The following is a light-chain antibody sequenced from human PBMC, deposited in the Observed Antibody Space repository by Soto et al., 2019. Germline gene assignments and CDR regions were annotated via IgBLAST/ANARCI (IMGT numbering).Light chain of an antibody. J-gene: IGLJ2*01. CDR2: DVS. V-gene: IGLV2-14*01. CDR1: SSDVGGYYS. CDR3: SSYTSSSTRV. Sequence: QSALTQPASVSGSPGQSIAISCTETSSDVGGYYSVSWYQQHPGKAPKLVIYDVSNRPSGVSNRFSGSKSGNTASLTISGLQAEDEADYYCSSYTSSSTRVFGGGTKVTVL.